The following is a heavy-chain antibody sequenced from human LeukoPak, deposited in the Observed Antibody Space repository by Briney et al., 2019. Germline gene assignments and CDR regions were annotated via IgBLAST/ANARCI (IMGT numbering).Heavy chain of an antibody. D-gene: IGHD6-13*01. Sequence: SETLSLTCAVSGYSISSSNWWGWIRQPPGKGLEWIGYIYYSGSTNYNPSLKSRVTMSVDTSKNQFSLKLSSVTALDTAVYYCARIAAAGTRCFDYWGQGTLVTVSS. CDR2: IYYSGST. J-gene: IGHJ4*02. CDR3: ARIAAAGTRCFDY. V-gene: IGHV4-28*06. CDR1: GYSISSSNW.